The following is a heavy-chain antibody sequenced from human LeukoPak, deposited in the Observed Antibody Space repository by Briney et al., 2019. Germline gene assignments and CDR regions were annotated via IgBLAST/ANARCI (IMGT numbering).Heavy chain of an antibody. CDR2: IRYDGSNK. J-gene: IGHJ4*02. Sequence: PGGSLRLSCAASGFTFSSYGMHWVRQAPGKGLEWVAFIRYDGSNKYYADSVKGRFTISRDNSKNTLYLQMSSLRAEDTAVYYCAKDPPDSSGPFDYWGQGTLVTVSS. D-gene: IGHD3-22*01. CDR1: GFTFSSYG. CDR3: AKDPPDSSGPFDY. V-gene: IGHV3-30*02.